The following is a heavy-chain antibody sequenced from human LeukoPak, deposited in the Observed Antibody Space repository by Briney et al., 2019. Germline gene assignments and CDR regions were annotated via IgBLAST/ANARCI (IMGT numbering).Heavy chain of an antibody. CDR2: ISSSSSYI. CDR1: GFTFSSYS. CDR3: AREASVDIVATTYYFDY. V-gene: IGHV3-21*01. D-gene: IGHD5-12*01. Sequence: GGSLRLSCAASGFTFSSYSMNWDRQAPGKGLEWVSSISSSSSYIYYADSVKGRFTISRDNAKNSLYLQMNSLRAEDTAVYYCAREASVDIVATTYYFDYWGQGTLVTVSS. J-gene: IGHJ4*02.